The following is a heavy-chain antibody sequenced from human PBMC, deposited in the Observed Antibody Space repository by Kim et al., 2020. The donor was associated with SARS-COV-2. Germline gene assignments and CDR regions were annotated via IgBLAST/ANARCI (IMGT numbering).Heavy chain of an antibody. CDR1: GFTFSSYA. V-gene: IGHV3-23*01. J-gene: IGHJ3*02. CDR2: ISGSGGST. D-gene: IGHD3-16*02. CDR3: AKARRFVDSYDYVWGSYRQPGAFDI. Sequence: GGSLRLSCAASGFTFSSYAMSWVRQAPGKGLEWVSAISGSGGSTYYADSVKGRFTISRDNSKNTLYLQMNSLRAEDTAVYYCAKARRFVDSYDYVWGSYRQPGAFDIWGQGTMVTVSS.